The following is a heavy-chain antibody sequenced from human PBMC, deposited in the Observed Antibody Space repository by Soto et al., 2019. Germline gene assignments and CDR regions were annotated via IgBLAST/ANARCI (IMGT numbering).Heavy chain of an antibody. CDR1: GGSISSDY. D-gene: IGHD2-15*01. J-gene: IGHJ1*01. CDR3: ASLVYCSGGSCYSGSYFQY. V-gene: IGHV4-59*08. Sequence: SETLSLTCTVSGGSISSDYWRWIRQPPGKGLEWIGCIYYSGSTNYNPSLKSRVTISIDTSKNQFSLKLSSVTATDTAVYYCASLVYCSGGSCYSGSYFQYWGQGTLVTVSS. CDR2: IYYSGST.